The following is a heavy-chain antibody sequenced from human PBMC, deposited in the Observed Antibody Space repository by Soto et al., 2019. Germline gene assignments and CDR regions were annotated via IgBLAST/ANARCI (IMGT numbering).Heavy chain of an antibody. J-gene: IGHJ4*02. CDR2: TYYTSKWYN. CDR1: GDSLSNNNVA. CDR3: ARWVSFESLPAAGDY. V-gene: IGHV6-1*01. D-gene: IGHD6-13*01. Sequence: PSQTLSLTCAVSGDSLSNNNVAWNWIRQSPSRGLEWLGRTYYTSKWYNDYAVSVKSRITINPDTSKNQFSLQLNSVTAADTAVYYCARWVSFESLPAAGDYWGQGTLVTVSS.